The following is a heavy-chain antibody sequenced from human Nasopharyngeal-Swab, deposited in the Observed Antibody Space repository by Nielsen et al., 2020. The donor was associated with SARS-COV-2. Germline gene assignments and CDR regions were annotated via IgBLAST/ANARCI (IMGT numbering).Heavy chain of an antibody. CDR2: INHGGGT. V-gene: IGHV4-34*01. CDR3: ARESARRHYYYGMDV. Sequence: SETLSLTCAVYGGSFSGYYWSWIRQPPGKGLEWIGEINHGGGTNYTPSLKSRVTISVDTSKNQFSLKLSSVTAADTAVYYCARESARRHYYYGMDVWGQGTTVTVSS. CDR1: GGSFSGYY. J-gene: IGHJ6*02. D-gene: IGHD6-6*01.